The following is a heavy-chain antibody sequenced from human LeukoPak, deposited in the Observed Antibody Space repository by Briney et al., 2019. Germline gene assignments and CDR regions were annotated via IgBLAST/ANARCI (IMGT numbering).Heavy chain of an antibody. CDR1: GGSVSSGSYY. J-gene: IGHJ4*02. Sequence: SETLSLTCTVSGGSVSSGSYYWSWIRQPPGKGLEWIGYNYYSGSTNYNPSLKSRVTISVDTSKNQFSLKLSPVTAADTAVYYCASVDTAMATVIDYWGQGTLVTVSS. V-gene: IGHV4-61*01. D-gene: IGHD5-18*01. CDR3: ASVDTAMATVIDY. CDR2: NYYSGST.